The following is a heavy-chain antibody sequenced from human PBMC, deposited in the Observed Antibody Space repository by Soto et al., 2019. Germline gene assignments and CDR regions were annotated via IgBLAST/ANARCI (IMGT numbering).Heavy chain of an antibody. D-gene: IGHD1-26*01. J-gene: IGHJ4*02. Sequence: QVQLQESGPGLVKPWETLSLTCTVSGGSISSYYSSWIRQPPGKGLEWIGYIYYSGSTNYNPSLKSRVTMSVDTSKNQFSLKLSYVTAADTAVYYCARRYGGNFDYWGQGTLVTVSS. V-gene: IGHV4-59*01. CDR3: ARRYGGNFDY. CDR1: GGSISSYY. CDR2: IYYSGST.